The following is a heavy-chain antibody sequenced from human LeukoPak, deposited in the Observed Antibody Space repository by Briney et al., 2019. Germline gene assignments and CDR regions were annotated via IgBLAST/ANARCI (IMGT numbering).Heavy chain of an antibody. CDR3: ARANSGDYDFWSGYYPFDY. Sequence: SQTLSLTCTVSGGSISRGDYYWGWIREPPGKGVEWVGHISYIGSTYYTPSLKSRVSISVATSKNQCSLQLSSLTAADAAVYYCARANSGDYDFWSGYYPFDYWGQGTLVTVPS. CDR1: GGSISRGDYY. D-gene: IGHD3-3*01. V-gene: IGHV4-30-4*08. CDR2: ISYIGST. J-gene: IGHJ4*02.